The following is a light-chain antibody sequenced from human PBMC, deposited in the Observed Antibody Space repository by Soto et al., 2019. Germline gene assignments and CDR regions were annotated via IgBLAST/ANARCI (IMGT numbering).Light chain of an antibody. Sequence: EIVLTQSPGTLSLSPGERATLSCRASPSVSGSNLAWYQQKPGQAPRLVIYGASSRATGIPDRFSGSGSGTDFTLTISSLEPEDFAVYYCQQRTNWPPTFGQGKRLEIK. J-gene: IGKJ5*01. CDR2: GAS. V-gene: IGKV3D-20*02. CDR3: QQRTNWPPT. CDR1: PSVSGSN.